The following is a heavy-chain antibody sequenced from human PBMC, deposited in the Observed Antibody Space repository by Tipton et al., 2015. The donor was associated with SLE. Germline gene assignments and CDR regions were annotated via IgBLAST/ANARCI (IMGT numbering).Heavy chain of an antibody. CDR1: GGSVTKGSYY. CDR3: ARGSLYDSRGLSY. Sequence: TLSLTCTVSGGSVTKGSYYWSWIRQPAGKGLEWIGHIYSTGSTNYNPSLRSRVTMSVDTSKNQFSLKLNSVTAADTAVYYCARGSLYDSRGLSYWGQGALVTVSS. J-gene: IGHJ4*02. V-gene: IGHV4-61*10. D-gene: IGHD3-22*01. CDR2: IYSTGST.